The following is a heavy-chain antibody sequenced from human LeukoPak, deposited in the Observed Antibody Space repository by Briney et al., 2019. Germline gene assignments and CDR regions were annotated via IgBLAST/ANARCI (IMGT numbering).Heavy chain of an antibody. J-gene: IGHJ3*02. CDR1: GDSISSNNYY. CDR2: IYYSGIT. Sequence: PSETLSLTCTVSGDSISSNNYYWGWIRQPPGKGLEWIASIYYSGITYYNPSLKSRVTISVDTPKNQFSLKLNSVTAADTAVYYCASLPSNDAFDIWGQGTMVTVSS. CDR3: ASLPSNDAFDI. V-gene: IGHV4-39*01.